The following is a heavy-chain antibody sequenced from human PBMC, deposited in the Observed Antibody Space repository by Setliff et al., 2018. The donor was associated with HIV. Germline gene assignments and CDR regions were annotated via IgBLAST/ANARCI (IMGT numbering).Heavy chain of an antibody. V-gene: IGHV4-38-2*02. CDR2: VYYNGHM. D-gene: IGHD4-17*01. J-gene: IGHJ4*02. Sequence: SETLSLTCAVSGFSIGSGYYWGWIRQPPGKGLEYIGSVYYNGHMYYNASLESRVTIAMDTSKNQVSLKLNSVTAADTAVYLCVRDDYGYNGKGFDYWGPGTLVTVSS. CDR1: GFSIGSGYY. CDR3: VRDDYGYNGKGFDY.